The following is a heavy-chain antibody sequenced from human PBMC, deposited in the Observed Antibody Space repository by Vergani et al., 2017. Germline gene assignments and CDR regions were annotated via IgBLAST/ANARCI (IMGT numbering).Heavy chain of an antibody. CDR1: GGTFSNYA. J-gene: IGHJ4*02. CDR3: ARETYLGKDFDY. V-gene: IGHV1-69*01. Sequence: QVQLVQSGAEVKKPGSSVKVSCKASGGTFSNYAISWVRQAPGQGLEWMGGIIPIFGTANYEQKFQGRVTITADESTSTAYMELSSLRSEDTDVYYCARETYLGKDFDYWGQGTLVTVSS. CDR2: IIPIFGTA. D-gene: IGHD3-16*01.